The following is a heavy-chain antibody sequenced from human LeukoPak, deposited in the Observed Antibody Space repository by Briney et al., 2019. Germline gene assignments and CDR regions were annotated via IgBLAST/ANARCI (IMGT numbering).Heavy chain of an antibody. CDR3: AKDRLGAILYFDY. CDR1: GFTFSRYW. V-gene: IGHV3-74*01. Sequence: GGSLRLSCAASGFTFSRYWMHWVRQDPGKGLLWVSRIDTYGTGTTYADSVKGRFTISRDNSKNTLYMQMNSLRAGDTAVYYCAKDRLGAILYFDYWGQGTLVTVSS. J-gene: IGHJ4*02. D-gene: IGHD1-26*01. CDR2: IDTYGTGT.